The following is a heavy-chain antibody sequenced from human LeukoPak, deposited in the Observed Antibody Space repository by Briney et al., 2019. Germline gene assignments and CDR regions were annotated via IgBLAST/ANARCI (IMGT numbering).Heavy chain of an antibody. CDR2: IIPIFGTA. CDR3: ARGVGELYYYYYMDV. D-gene: IGHD3-10*01. CDR1: GGTFSSYA. Sequence: GASVKVSCKASGGTFSSYAISWVRQAPGQGLEWMGGIIPIFGTANYAQKFQGRVTITADESTSTAYMELSSLRSEDTAVYYCARGVGELYYYYYMDVWGKGTTVTISS. J-gene: IGHJ6*03. V-gene: IGHV1-69*13.